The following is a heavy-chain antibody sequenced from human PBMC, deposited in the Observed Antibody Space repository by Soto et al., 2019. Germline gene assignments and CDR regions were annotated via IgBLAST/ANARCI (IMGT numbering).Heavy chain of an antibody. CDR1: GGSISSGDYY. CDR3: ARRWFGELTWFDP. Sequence: SETLSLTCTVSGGSISSGDYYWSWIRQPPGKGLEWIGYIYYSGSTYYNPSLKSRVTISVDTSKNQFSLKLSSVTAADTAVYYCARRWFGELTWFDPWGQGTLVTVSS. J-gene: IGHJ5*02. CDR2: IYYSGST. V-gene: IGHV4-30-4*01. D-gene: IGHD3-10*01.